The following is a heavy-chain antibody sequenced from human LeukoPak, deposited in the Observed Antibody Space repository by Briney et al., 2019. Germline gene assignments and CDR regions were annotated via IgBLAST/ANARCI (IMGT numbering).Heavy chain of an antibody. CDR3: ARVRGLDFWSGYYAH. Sequence: SETLSLTCAVYGGSFSGYYWSWIRQPPGKGLEWIGEINHSGSTNYNPSLKSRVTISVDTSKNQFSLKLSSVTAADTAVYYRARVRGLDFWSGYYAHWGQGTLVTVSS. V-gene: IGHV4-34*01. J-gene: IGHJ4*02. CDR1: GGSFSGYY. D-gene: IGHD3-3*01. CDR2: INHSGST.